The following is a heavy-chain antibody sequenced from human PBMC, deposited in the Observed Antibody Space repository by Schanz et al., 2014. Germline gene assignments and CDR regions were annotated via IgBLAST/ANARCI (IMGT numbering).Heavy chain of an antibody. D-gene: IGHD4-4*01. Sequence: QLPLQESGPGLVKPSETLSLTCTVSGASISGSSDYWGWIRQSPGKGLEWIGNIYYTGTTYYNPSLKSRVPIPVDTSKNQFPLKLTSVTAADTAVFYCARRDNYLSAFDIWGQGTMVTVSS. V-gene: IGHV4-39*01. CDR1: GASISGSSDY. CDR3: ARRDNYLSAFDI. J-gene: IGHJ3*02. CDR2: IYYTGTT.